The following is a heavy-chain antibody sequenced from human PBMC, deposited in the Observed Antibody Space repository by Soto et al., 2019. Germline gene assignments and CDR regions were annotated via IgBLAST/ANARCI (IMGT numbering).Heavy chain of an antibody. D-gene: IGHD3-22*01. V-gene: IGHV3-15*07. CDR2: IKSKTDGGTT. CDR1: GFTFSNAW. Sequence: GGSLRLSCAASGFTFSNAWMNWVRQAPGKGLEWVGRIKSKTDGGTTDYAAPVKGRFTISRDDSKNTLYLQMNSLKTEDTAVYYCTRVTRDYYDSSGYYVFAGDAFDIWGQGTMVTVS. J-gene: IGHJ3*02. CDR3: TRVTRDYYDSSGYYVFAGDAFDI.